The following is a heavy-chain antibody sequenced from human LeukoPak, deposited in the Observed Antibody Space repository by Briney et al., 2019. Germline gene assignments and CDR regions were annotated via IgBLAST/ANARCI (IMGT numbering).Heavy chain of an antibody. J-gene: IGHJ5*02. V-gene: IGHV4-59*11. Sequence: SETLSLTCNVSGESISSHYWSWTRQSPGKGLEWIGYITNSGTTKFNPSLKSRVTISRDTSKNQISLRLSSVTAADTAVYYCAREGSTKEATGRLFSHWLDPWGQGTLVTVSS. D-gene: IGHD1-1*01. CDR3: AREGSTKEATGRLFSHWLDP. CDR1: GESISSHY. CDR2: ITNSGTT.